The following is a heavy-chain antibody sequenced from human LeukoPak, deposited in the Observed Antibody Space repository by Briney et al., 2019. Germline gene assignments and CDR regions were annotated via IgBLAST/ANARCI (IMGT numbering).Heavy chain of an antibody. CDR3: TSGVIGSAPCDF. D-gene: IGHD3-10*01. CDR1: GFTFSDHL. Sequence: GGSLRLSCVASGFTFSDHLMDWVRQAPGKGLEWIGRTRTKASSYTTEYAASVKGRFTVSRDESKNLFFLQMNSLKTEDTAVYYCTSGVIGSAPCDFRGQGALVTVSS. CDR2: TRTKASSYTT. V-gene: IGHV3-72*01. J-gene: IGHJ1*01.